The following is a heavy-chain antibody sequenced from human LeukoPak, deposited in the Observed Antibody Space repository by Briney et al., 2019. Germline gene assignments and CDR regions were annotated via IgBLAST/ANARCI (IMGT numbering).Heavy chain of an antibody. CDR3: ARDSSGSYFGGWFDP. CDR2: IKQDGSEK. D-gene: IGHD1-26*01. CDR1: GFTFSSYW. V-gene: IGHV3-7*01. Sequence: GGSLRLSCAASGFTFSSYWMSWVRQAPGKGLEWVANIKQDGSEKYYVDSVKGRFTISRDNAKNSLYLQMNSLRAEDTAVYYCARDSSGSYFGGWFDPWGQGTLVTVSS. J-gene: IGHJ5*02.